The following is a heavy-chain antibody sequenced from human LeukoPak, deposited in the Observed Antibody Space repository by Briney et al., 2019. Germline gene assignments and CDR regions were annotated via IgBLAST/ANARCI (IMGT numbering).Heavy chain of an antibody. V-gene: IGHV4-39*07. D-gene: IGHD1-14*01. CDR2: IYYSGST. CDR3: ARAPEYGLYYFDY. Sequence: SETLSLTCTVSGGSISSGSYYWGWIRQPPGKGLEWIGNIYYSGSTYYNPSLKSRVSMSVDTSKNQFSLKLTSVTAADTAVYYCARAPEYGLYYFDYWGQGTLVTVSS. J-gene: IGHJ4*02. CDR1: GGSISSGSYY.